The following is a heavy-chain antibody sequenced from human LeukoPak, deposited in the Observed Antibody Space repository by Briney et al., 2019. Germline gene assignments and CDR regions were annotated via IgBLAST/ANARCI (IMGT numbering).Heavy chain of an antibody. CDR3: ARRHYYGSGSWPAVVRPRYFDY. CDR2: IYTSGSA. D-gene: IGHD3-10*01. CDR1: GGSISSGSYY. J-gene: IGHJ4*02. Sequence: SETLSLTCTVSGGSISSGSYYWSWIRQPAGKGLEWIGHIYTSGSANYNPSLKSRVTMSVDTSKNQFSLKLSSVTAADTAVYYCARRHYYGSGSWPAVVRPRYFDYWGQGTLVTVSS. V-gene: IGHV4-61*09.